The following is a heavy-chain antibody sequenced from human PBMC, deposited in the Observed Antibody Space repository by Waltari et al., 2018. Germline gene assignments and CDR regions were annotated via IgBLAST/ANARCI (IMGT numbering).Heavy chain of an antibody. CDR2: ISAYNGVT. Sequence: QVQLVQSGAEVKMPGASVKVSCKASGFTFTNYGFSWVRQAPGQGLEWMGGISAYNGVTDYAQNFKDRVTLSTDRYTSTVYMEVRSLRSDDTAIYYCARENWEPDRASHSPWGQGTLVTVSS. CDR3: ARENWEPDRASHSP. D-gene: IGHD1-26*01. CDR1: GFTFTNYG. V-gene: IGHV1-18*01. J-gene: IGHJ5*02.